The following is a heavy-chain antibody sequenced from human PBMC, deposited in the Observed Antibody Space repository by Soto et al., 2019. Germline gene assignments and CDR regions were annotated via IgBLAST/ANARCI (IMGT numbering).Heavy chain of an antibody. V-gene: IGHV3-74*01. J-gene: IGHJ4*02. Sequence: EVQLVESGGGSVQPGGSLRLSCVGSGITFSNYWMHWVRQVPGKGPVWVSRVSPDGSSSSYADFVKGRFIVSRDNAKNVAYLQVNSLRADDTAVYYCAIGGYSYGWGYWGQGTLVTVSS. CDR3: AIGGYSYGWGY. CDR1: GITFSNYW. D-gene: IGHD5-18*01. CDR2: VSPDGSSS.